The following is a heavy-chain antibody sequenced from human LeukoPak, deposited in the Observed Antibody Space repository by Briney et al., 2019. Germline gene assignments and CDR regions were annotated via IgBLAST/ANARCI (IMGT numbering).Heavy chain of an antibody. CDR2: IYTSGST. V-gene: IGHV4-61*02. Sequence: SETLSLTCTVSGGSISSGSYYWSWIRQPAGKGLEWIGRIYTSGSTNYNPSLKSRVTISVDTSKNQFSLKLSSVTAVDTAVYCCARSNYYDSSGYSLFDYWGQGTLVTVSS. J-gene: IGHJ4*02. CDR3: ARSNYYDSSGYSLFDY. CDR1: GGSISSGSYY. D-gene: IGHD3-22*01.